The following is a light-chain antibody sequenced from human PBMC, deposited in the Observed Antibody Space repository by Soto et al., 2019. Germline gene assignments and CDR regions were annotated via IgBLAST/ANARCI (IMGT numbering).Light chain of an antibody. V-gene: IGKV3-11*01. CDR2: DAS. Sequence: EIVLTQSPATLSLSPGERATLSCRASQSVSSYLAWYQQKPGQAPRFLIYDASNRATGIPARFSGSGSGTDFTLTIGSLEPEDFAVYYCQQRSNLLTFGGGTKV. CDR1: QSVSSY. CDR3: QQRSNLLT. J-gene: IGKJ4*01.